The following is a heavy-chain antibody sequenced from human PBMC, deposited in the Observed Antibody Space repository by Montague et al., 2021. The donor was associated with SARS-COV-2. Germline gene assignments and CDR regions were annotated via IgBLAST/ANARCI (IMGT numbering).Heavy chain of an antibody. Sequence: SETLSLTCAVSGGSISSSNWWSWVRQPPGKGLEWIGEIYHSGSTNYNPSLKSRVTISVDKSKSQFSLKLSSVTAADTAVYYCASRYYGSGSYLPFDDWGQGTLVTVSS. CDR2: IYHSGST. D-gene: IGHD3-10*01. CDR1: GGSISSSNW. J-gene: IGHJ4*02. V-gene: IGHV4-4*02. CDR3: ASRYYGSGSYLPFDD.